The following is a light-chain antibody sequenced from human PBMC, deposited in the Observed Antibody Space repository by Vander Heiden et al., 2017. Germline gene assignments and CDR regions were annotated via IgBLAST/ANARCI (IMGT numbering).Light chain of an antibody. CDR2: GAS. V-gene: IGKV1-6*01. Sequence: AIQMTQSPSSLSASVGDRVTITCRASQGIRNNLGWYQQQPGKAPKLLIYGASTLQSGVPSRFRGSGSGTDFTLTISSLQPEDFATYYCLQDYNYPFTFGQGTKLEIK. J-gene: IGKJ2*01. CDR1: QGIRNN. CDR3: LQDYNYPFT.